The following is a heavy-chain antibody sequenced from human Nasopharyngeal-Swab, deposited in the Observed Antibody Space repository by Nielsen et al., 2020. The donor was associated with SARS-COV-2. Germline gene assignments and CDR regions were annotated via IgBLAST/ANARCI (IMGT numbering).Heavy chain of an antibody. CDR3: ARRAARDGYNYEVDP. CDR1: GYSFVNHW. V-gene: IGHV5-51*01. J-gene: IGHJ5*02. CDR2: VYPGNSEV. Sequence: GVSLRLSCMASGYSFVNHWIGWVRQKPGKGLEWMGMVYPGNSEVAYSPSFQGQVTISADKSMNTAYLQWRSLRASDTAMYFCARRAARDGYNYEVDPWGQGTLVTVS. D-gene: IGHD5-24*01.